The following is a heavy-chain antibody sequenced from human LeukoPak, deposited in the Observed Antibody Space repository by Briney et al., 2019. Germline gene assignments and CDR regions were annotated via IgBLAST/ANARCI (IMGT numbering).Heavy chain of an antibody. V-gene: IGHV3-49*03. CDR3: TKSTSPANWNPYYFDY. CDR1: GFTFGDYA. D-gene: IGHD1-1*01. CDR2: IRSKAYGGTT. J-gene: IGHJ4*02. Sequence: PGGSLRLSRASSGFTFGDYAKSWLRQAPGKGLEWVAFIRSKAYGGTTEYAASVRGRFTISRDDSKSIAYLQMNSLKTEDTAIYYCTKSTSPANWNPYYFDYWGQGTLVTVSS.